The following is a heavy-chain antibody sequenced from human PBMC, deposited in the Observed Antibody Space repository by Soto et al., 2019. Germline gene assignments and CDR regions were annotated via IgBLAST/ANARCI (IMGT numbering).Heavy chain of an antibody. CDR1: GGSISSGGYY. Sequence: SETLSLTCTVSGGSISSGGYYWSWIRQHPGKGLEWIGYIYYSGSTYYNPSLKSRVTISVDTSKNQFSLKLSSVTAADTAVYYCARIYYYDSSGYYPPGANWFDPWGQGTLVTVSS. V-gene: IGHV4-31*03. D-gene: IGHD3-22*01. CDR3: ARIYYYDSSGYYPPGANWFDP. J-gene: IGHJ5*02. CDR2: IYYSGST.